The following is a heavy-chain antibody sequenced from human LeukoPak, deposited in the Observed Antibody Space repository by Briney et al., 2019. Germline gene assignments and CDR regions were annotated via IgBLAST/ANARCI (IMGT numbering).Heavy chain of an antibody. CDR3: AREGSGYSTNFDY. CDR2: IYHSGVT. J-gene: IGHJ4*02. Sequence: SETLSLTCTVSGASISSGGYYWSWIRQPPGKGLEWIGYIYHSGVTYYNPSLKRRVTMSVDRSKNQFSLKLTSVTAADTAVYFCAREGSGYSTNFDYWGQGTLVTVSS. CDR1: GASISSGGYY. V-gene: IGHV4-30-2*01. D-gene: IGHD3-3*01.